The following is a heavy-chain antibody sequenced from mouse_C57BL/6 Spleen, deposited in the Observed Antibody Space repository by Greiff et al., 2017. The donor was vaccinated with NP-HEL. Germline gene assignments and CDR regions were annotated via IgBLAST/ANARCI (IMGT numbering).Heavy chain of an antibody. V-gene: IGHV5-9*01. CDR2: ISGGGGNT. J-gene: IGHJ2*01. CDR1: GFTFSSYT. Sequence: DVHLVESGGGSVKPGGSLKLSCAASGFTFSSYTMSWVRQTPEKRLEWVATISGGGGNTYYPDSVKGRFTISRDNAKNTLYLQMSSLRSEDTALYYCARQDVYYFDYWGQGTTLTVSS. CDR3: ARQDVYYFDY.